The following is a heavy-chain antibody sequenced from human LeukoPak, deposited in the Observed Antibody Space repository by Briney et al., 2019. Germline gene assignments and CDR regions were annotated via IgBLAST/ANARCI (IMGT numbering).Heavy chain of an antibody. CDR3: AKGGYCSNGVCYSSLDY. CDR1: GFTFGGYA. CDR2: ISWNSGNV. J-gene: IGHJ4*02. V-gene: IGHV3-9*01. D-gene: IGHD2-8*01. Sequence: GRSLRLSCAASGFTFGGYAMHWVRQAPGKGLEWVAGISWNSGNVDYADSVKGRFTVSRDNTKNSLYVQMNNLRAEDTALYYCAKGGYCSNGVCYSSLDYWGQGTLVTVSS.